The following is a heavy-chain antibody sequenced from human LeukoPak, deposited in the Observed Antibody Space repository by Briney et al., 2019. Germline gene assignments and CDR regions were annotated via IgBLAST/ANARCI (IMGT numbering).Heavy chain of an antibody. D-gene: IGHD1-20*01. CDR3: ARILRWITGTAREDY. CDR1: GFTFSSYS. J-gene: IGHJ4*02. Sequence: PGGSLRLSCAASGFTFSSYSMNWVRQAPGKGLEWVSSISSSSSYIYYADSVKGRFTISRDNAKNSLYLQMNSLRAEDTAVYYCARILRWITGTAREDYWGQGTLVTVSS. V-gene: IGHV3-21*01. CDR2: ISSSSSYI.